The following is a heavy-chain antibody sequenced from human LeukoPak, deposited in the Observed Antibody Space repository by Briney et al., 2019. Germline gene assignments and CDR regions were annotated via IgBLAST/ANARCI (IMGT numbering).Heavy chain of an antibody. CDR1: GGSISSSSNY. Sequence: PSETLSLTCTVSGGSISSSSNYWGWIRQPPGKGLEWIGYISYSGSTNYNPSLKSRVTISADTSKNQVSLKLSSVTAADTAVYSCARRYRYGSFPVYHFYMDVWGKGTTVTVSS. CDR2: ISYSGST. V-gene: IGHV4-61*05. CDR3: ARRYRYGSFPVYHFYMDV. J-gene: IGHJ6*03. D-gene: IGHD5-18*01.